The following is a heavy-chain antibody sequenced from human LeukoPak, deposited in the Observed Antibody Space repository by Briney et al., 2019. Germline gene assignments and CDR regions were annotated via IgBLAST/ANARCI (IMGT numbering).Heavy chain of an antibody. CDR3: ARQAGYSSGWYGVDS. CDR2: IKRDGSEK. Sequence: GGSLRLSCAASGFTISNYWMSWVRQAPGKGLEWVANIKRDGSEKYYVDSVKGRFTISRDNAKDSLYLQMNSLRAGDTAVYYCARQAGYSSGWYGVDSWGQGTLVTVSS. V-gene: IGHV3-7*04. D-gene: IGHD6-19*01. J-gene: IGHJ4*02. CDR1: GFTISNYW.